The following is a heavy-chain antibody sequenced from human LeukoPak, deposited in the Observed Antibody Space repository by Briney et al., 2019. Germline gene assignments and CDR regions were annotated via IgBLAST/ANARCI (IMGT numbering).Heavy chain of an antibody. CDR1: GGSFSGYY. CDR2: INHSGST. CDR3: ARGQDSSSWYGGVLFQH. J-gene: IGHJ1*01. D-gene: IGHD6-13*01. V-gene: IGHV4-34*01. Sequence: SETLSLTCDVYGGSFSGYYWSWIRQPPGKGLEWIGEINHSGSTNYNPSLKSRVTISVDTSKNQFSLKLSSVTAADTAVYYCARGQDSSSWYGGVLFQHWGQGTLVTVSS.